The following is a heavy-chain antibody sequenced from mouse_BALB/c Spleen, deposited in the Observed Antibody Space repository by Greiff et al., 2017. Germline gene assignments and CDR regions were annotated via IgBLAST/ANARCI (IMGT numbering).Heavy chain of an antibody. CDR2: IYYSGTI. CDR1: GISITTGNYR. Sequence: EVQLKESGPGLVKPSQTVSLTCTVTGISITTGNYRWSWIRQFPGNKLEWIGYIYYSGTITYNPSLTSRTTITRDTSKNQFFLEMNSLTAEDTATYYCARDEGDRYDAWFAYWGQGTLVTVSA. CDR3: ARDEGDRYDAWFAY. D-gene: IGHD2-14*01. J-gene: IGHJ3*01. V-gene: IGHV3-5*02.